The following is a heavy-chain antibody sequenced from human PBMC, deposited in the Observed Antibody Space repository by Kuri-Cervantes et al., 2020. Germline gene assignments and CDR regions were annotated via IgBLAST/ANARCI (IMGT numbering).Heavy chain of an antibody. V-gene: IGHV4-61*02. CDR2: IYTSGST. D-gene: IGHD5-18*01. Sequence: SETLSLTCTVSGGSISSGSYYWSWIRQPAGKGLEWIGRIYTSGSTNYNPSLKSRVTISVDTSKNQFSLKLSSVTAADTAAYYCARGPHSWIQLRSFMDVWGQGTTVTVSS. CDR3: ARGPHSWIQLRSFMDV. CDR1: GGSISSGSYY. J-gene: IGHJ6*02.